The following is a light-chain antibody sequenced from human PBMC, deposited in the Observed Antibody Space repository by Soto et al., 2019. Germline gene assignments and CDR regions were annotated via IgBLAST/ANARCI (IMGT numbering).Light chain of an antibody. CDR1: QSVSSY. Sequence: EIVLTQSPATLSLSPGERATLSCRASQSVSSYLAWYQQKPGQAPRLLIHEASNRATGIPARFSGSGSGTDFTLTISRLEPEDCAVYYCQHRNNWLWTFGQGTKVEIK. CDR3: QHRNNWLWT. CDR2: EAS. V-gene: IGKV3-11*01. J-gene: IGKJ1*01.